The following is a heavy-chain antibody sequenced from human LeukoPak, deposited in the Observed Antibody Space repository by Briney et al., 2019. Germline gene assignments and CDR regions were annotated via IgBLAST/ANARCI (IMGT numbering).Heavy chain of an antibody. CDR2: IYYSGST. D-gene: IGHD1-7*01. J-gene: IGHJ4*02. V-gene: IGHV4-31*03. Sequence: PSETLSLTCTVSGGSISSGGYYWSWIRQHPGKGLEWIGYIYYSGSTYYNPSLKSRVTISVDTSKNQFSLKLSSVTAADTAAYYCARVPPYNWNYGEYYFDYWGQGTLVTVSS. CDR1: GGSISSGGYY. CDR3: ARVPPYNWNYGEYYFDY.